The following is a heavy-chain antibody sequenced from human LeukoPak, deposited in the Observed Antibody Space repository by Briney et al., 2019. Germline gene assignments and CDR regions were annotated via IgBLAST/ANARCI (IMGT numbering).Heavy chain of an antibody. CDR1: GFTFSSYS. V-gene: IGHV3-48*04. Sequence: GGSLRLSCAASGFTFSSYSMNWVRQAPGKGLEWVSYISSSSSTIYYADSVKGRFTTSRDNAKNSLYLQMNSLRAEDTAVYYCARTYYYDSSGYSDYWGQGTLVTVSS. CDR3: ARTYYYDSSGYSDY. CDR2: ISSSSSTI. D-gene: IGHD3-22*01. J-gene: IGHJ4*02.